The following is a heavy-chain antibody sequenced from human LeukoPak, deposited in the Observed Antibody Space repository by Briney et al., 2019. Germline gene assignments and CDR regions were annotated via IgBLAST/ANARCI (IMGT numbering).Heavy chain of an antibody. CDR1: GYTFTSYG. J-gene: IGHJ4*02. CDR3: ARGASGTKKFDY. Sequence: AAVKVSCKASGYTFTSYGISWVRQAPGQGLEWMGWISAYNGNTNYAQKLQSRVTMTTDTSTSTAYMELRSLRSDDTAVYYCARGASGTKKFDYWGQGTLVTVSS. D-gene: IGHD1-26*01. CDR2: ISAYNGNT. V-gene: IGHV1-18*01.